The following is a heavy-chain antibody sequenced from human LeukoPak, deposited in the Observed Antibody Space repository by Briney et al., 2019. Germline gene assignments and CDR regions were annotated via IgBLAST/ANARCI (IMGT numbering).Heavy chain of an antibody. Sequence: SETLSLTCAVYGGSFSGYYWSWIRQPAGKGLEWIGRIYTSGSTNYNPSLKSRVTISVDTSKNQFSLKLSSVTAADTAVYYCAREAAITMVRGVIDWGQGTLVTVSS. CDR1: GGSFSGYY. CDR3: AREAAITMVRGVID. D-gene: IGHD3-10*01. J-gene: IGHJ4*02. CDR2: IYTSGST. V-gene: IGHV4-4*07.